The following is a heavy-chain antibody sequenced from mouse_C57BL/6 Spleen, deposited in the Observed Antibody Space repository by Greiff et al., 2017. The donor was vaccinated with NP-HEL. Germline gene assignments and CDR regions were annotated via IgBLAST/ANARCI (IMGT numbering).Heavy chain of an antibody. Sequence: VQLQQSGTVLARPGASVKMSCKTSGYTFTSYWMHWVKQRPGQGLEWIGAIYPGNSDTSYNQKFKGKAKLTAVTSASTAYMELSSLTNDDSAVYYCTRSITTVVAPMDYWGQGTSVTVSS. CDR1: GYTFTSYW. J-gene: IGHJ4*01. CDR3: TRSITTVVAPMDY. V-gene: IGHV1-5*01. D-gene: IGHD1-1*01. CDR2: IYPGNSDT.